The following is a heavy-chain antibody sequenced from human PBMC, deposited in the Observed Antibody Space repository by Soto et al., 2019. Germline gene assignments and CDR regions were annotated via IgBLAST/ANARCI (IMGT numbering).Heavy chain of an antibody. D-gene: IGHD3-10*01. CDR1: GFAVSDKY. Sequence: GGSLRPSCAASGFAVSDKYMNWVRQAPGKGLEWVSVIYTSGTTYYADSAKGRFTISRDNFKNTLYLQMNSLRAEDTAMYYCARDGFGRYDGSGSEAFDIWGQGTMVTVSS. J-gene: IGHJ3*02. CDR2: IYTSGTT. CDR3: ARDGFGRYDGSGSEAFDI. V-gene: IGHV3-53*01.